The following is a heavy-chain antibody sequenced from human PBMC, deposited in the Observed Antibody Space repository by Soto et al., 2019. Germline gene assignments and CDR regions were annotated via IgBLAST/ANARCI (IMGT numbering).Heavy chain of an antibody. CDR2: IIPIFGTA. D-gene: IGHD1-7*01. Sequence: SVKVSCKASGGTFXSYAISWVRQAPGQGLEWMGGIIPIFGTANYAQKFQGRVTITADESTSTAYMELSSLRVEDTALYYCAKSGGYNWNFLDSWGQGTQVTVSS. CDR1: GGTFXSYA. J-gene: IGHJ4*02. CDR3: AKSGGYNWNFLDS. V-gene: IGHV1-69*13.